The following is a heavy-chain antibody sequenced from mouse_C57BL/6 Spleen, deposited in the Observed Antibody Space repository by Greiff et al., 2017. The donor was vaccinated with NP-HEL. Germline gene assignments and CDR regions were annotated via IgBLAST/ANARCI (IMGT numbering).Heavy chain of an antibody. V-gene: IGHV1-15*01. Sequence: QVQLKQSGAELVRPGASVTLSCKASGYTFTDYEMHWVKQTPVHGLEWIGAIDPETGGTAYNQKFKGKAILTADKSSSTAYMELRSLTSEDSAVYYCTRRRLWSFAYWGQGTLVTVSA. CDR1: GYTFTDYE. D-gene: IGHD1-1*02. J-gene: IGHJ3*01. CDR3: TRRRLWSFAY. CDR2: IDPETGGT.